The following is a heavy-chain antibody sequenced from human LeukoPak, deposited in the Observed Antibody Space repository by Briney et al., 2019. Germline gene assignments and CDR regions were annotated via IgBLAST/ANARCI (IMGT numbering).Heavy chain of an antibody. CDR2: INHSGST. Sequence: PSETLSLTCAVYGGSFSGYYWSWIRQPPGKGLEWIGEINHSGSTNYNPSLKSRVTISVDTSKNQFSLKLSSVTAADTAVYYCARGVLPAATVDYWGQGTLVTVSS. CDR3: ARGVLPAATVDY. D-gene: IGHD2-2*01. V-gene: IGHV4-34*01. CDR1: GGSFSGYY. J-gene: IGHJ4*02.